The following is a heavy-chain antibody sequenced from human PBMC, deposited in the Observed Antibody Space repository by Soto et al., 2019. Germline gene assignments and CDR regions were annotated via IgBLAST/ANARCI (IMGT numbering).Heavy chain of an antibody. J-gene: IGHJ1*01. CDR1: WCMCADLC. V-gene: IGHV3-15*07. CDR3: STDLVGAAPAD. D-gene: IGHD6-13*01. Sequence: PGGPLRVPWTVSWCMCADLCVNWIRQAPGKGLEWVGRIKSKPNGGTTDYAAPVKGRFTISRDDSKNTLYLQMNSLKTEDTAVYYCSTDLVGAAPADWGQGTQVTVSS. CDR2: IKSKPNGGTT.